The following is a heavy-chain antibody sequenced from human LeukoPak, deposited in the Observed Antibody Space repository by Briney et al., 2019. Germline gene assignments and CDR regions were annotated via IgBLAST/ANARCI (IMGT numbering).Heavy chain of an antibody. J-gene: IGHJ3*01. D-gene: IGHD3-10*01. Sequence: ASVKVSCKASGYTFTSYYIHWVRQAPGQGLEWMGIINPSGGSTSYAQKFQGRVTMTRDTSTSTVYMELSSLRSEDTAVYYCARVASSGNDAFDLWGRGTMVTVSS. CDR3: ARVASSGNDAFDL. V-gene: IGHV1-46*01. CDR2: INPSGGST. CDR1: GYTFTSYY.